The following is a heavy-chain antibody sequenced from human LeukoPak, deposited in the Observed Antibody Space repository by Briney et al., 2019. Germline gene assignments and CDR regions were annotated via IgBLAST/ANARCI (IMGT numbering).Heavy chain of an antibody. D-gene: IGHD1-26*01. Sequence: ASVKVSCKASGYTFTSYAMHWVRQAPGQRLEWMGWINAGNGNTKYSQEFQGRVTITRDTSASTAYMELSSLRSEDTAVYYCTTDPRKYSGSYYYYYMDVWGKGTTVTVSS. J-gene: IGHJ6*03. CDR1: GYTFTSYA. CDR3: TTDPRKYSGSYYYYYMDV. V-gene: IGHV1-3*03. CDR2: INAGNGNT.